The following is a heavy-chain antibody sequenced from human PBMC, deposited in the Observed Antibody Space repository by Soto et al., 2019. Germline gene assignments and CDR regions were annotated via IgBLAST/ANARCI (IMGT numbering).Heavy chain of an antibody. CDR1: GDSVSSDTAA. V-gene: IGHV6-1*01. Sequence: SQTLSLTCAISGDSVSSDTAAWNWIRQSPSRGLEWLGRTYYGSQWYDDYSLSVKSRMTITPDTSKNQFSLHLNSVTPDDTAVYYCAKEFSSSASDDLYYYGMDVWGQGTTVTVSS. CDR3: AKEFSSSASDDLYYYGMDV. CDR2: TYYGSQWYD. D-gene: IGHD6-6*01. J-gene: IGHJ6*02.